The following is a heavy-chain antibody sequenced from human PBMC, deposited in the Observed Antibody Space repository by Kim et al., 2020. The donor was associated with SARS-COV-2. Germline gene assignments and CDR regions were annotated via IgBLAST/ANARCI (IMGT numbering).Heavy chain of an antibody. V-gene: IGHV3-7*03. Sequence: VGSLRLSCAASGFTFCGYTMNWVRQAPGKGLEWVSLFYREGNETKYADSVKGRFTISRDNAKNSLYLQMSTLRVEDTAVYYCVRGTYF. CDR1: GFTFCGYT. J-gene: IGHJ4*01. CDR2: FYREGNET. CDR3: VRGTYF.